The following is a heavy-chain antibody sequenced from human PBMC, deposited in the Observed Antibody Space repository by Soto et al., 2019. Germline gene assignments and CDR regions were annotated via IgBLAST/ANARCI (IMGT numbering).Heavy chain of an antibody. CDR3: ARAGRYYDSSGYGAFEI. V-gene: IGHV4-61*01. Sequence: PSETLSLTCTVSGGSVSSGSYYWSWIRQPPGKGLEWIGYIYYSGSTNYNPSLKSRVTISVDTSKNQFSLKLSSVTAADTAVYYCARAGRYYDSSGYGAFEIWGQGTMVTVSS. D-gene: IGHD3-22*01. J-gene: IGHJ3*02. CDR1: GGSVSSGSYY. CDR2: IYYSGST.